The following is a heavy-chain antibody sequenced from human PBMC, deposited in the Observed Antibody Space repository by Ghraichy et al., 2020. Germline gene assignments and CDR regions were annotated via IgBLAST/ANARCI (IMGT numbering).Heavy chain of an antibody. V-gene: IGHV3-48*02. CDR3: ARERSDNYLDY. CDR1: GLSFGRFA. CDR2: ISSSSSTT. D-gene: IGHD3-10*01. Sequence: GGSLRLSCAASGLSFGRFAMNWVRQAPGKGLELISYISSSSSTTYYGDSVKGRFTVSRDNAKNTLFLQMNSLRDEDTAVYYCARERSDNYLDYWGQGTRVTVSS. J-gene: IGHJ4*02.